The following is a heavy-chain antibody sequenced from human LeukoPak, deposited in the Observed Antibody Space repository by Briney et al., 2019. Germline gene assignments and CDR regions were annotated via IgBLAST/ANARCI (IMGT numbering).Heavy chain of an antibody. CDR3: ARDSYDYVWGSYRYKDY. J-gene: IGHJ4*02. V-gene: IGHV1-2*02. CDR2: INPNSGGT. D-gene: IGHD3-16*02. CDR1: GYTFTGYY. Sequence: ASVKVSCKASGYTFTGYYMHWVRQAPGQGLEWMGWINPNSGGTNYAQKFQGRVTMARDTSISTAYMELSRLRSDDTAVYYCARDSYDYVWGSYRYKDYWGQGTLVTVSS.